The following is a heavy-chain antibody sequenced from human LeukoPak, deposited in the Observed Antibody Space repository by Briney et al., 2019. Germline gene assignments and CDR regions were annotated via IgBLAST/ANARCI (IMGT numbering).Heavy chain of an antibody. CDR2: IYSGGST. CDR1: GFTVSSNY. D-gene: IGHD3-22*01. J-gene: IGHJ3*02. CDR3: VRHDSSGYYSDAFDI. Sequence: GGSLRLSCAASGFTVSSNYMSWVRQAPGKGLEWVSVIYSGGSTYYADSVKGRFTISRDNSKNTLYLQMNSLRAEDTAVYYCVRHDSSGYYSDAFDIWGQGTMVTVSS. V-gene: IGHV3-53*01.